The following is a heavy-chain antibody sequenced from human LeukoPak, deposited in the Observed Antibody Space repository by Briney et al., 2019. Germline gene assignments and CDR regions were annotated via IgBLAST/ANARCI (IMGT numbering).Heavy chain of an antibody. D-gene: IGHD6-6*01. V-gene: IGHV3-30*18. CDR3: AKGGSSSSYYFDY. J-gene: IGHJ4*02. Sequence: PGRSLRLSCAASGFTFSSYGMRWVRQAPGKGLEWVAVISYDGSNKYYADSVKGRFTISGDNSKNTLYLQMNSLRAEDTAVYYCAKGGSSSSYYFDYWGQGTLVTVSS. CDR1: GFTFSSYG. CDR2: ISYDGSNK.